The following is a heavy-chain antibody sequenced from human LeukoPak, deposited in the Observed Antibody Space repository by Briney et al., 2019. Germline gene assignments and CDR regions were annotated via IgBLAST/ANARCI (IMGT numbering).Heavy chain of an antibody. J-gene: IGHJ4*02. D-gene: IGHD2-15*01. CDR1: GYTFTGYY. V-gene: IGHV1-2*02. Sequence: ASVKVPCKASGYTFTGYYMHWVRQAPGQGLEWMGWINPNSGGTNYAQKFQGRVTMTRDTSISAAYMELSRLRSDDTAVYYCAREDIVVVVAVDYWGQGTLVTVSS. CDR2: INPNSGGT. CDR3: AREDIVVVVAVDY.